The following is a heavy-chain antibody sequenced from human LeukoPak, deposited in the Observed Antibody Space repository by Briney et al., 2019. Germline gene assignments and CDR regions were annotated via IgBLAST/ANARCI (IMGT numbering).Heavy chain of an antibody. J-gene: IGHJ5*02. CDR2: IIPIFGTA. CDR1: GGTFSSYA. D-gene: IGHD2-2*01. V-gene: IGHV1-69*13. Sequence: SVKVSCKASGGTFSSYAISWVGQAPGQWLEWMGGIIPIFGTANYAQKFQGRVTITADESTSTAYMELSSLRSEDTAVYCCARDLGYCSSTSCYGDSDWFDPWGQGTLVTVSS. CDR3: ARDLGYCSSTSCYGDSDWFDP.